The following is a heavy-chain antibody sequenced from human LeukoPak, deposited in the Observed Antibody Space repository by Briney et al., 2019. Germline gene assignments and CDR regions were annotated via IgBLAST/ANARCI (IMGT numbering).Heavy chain of an antibody. V-gene: IGHV3-21*01. D-gene: IGHD4-23*01. J-gene: IGHJ4*02. CDR2: ISSSSSYI. CDR1: GFTFSSYS. Sequence: KPGGSLRLSCAASGFTFSSYSMNWGREAPGKGLEWVSYISSSSSYIYYADSVKGRFTISRDNAKNSLYLQMNSLRAEDTAVYYCARATVARDTASDYWGQGTLVTVSS. CDR3: ARATVARDTASDY.